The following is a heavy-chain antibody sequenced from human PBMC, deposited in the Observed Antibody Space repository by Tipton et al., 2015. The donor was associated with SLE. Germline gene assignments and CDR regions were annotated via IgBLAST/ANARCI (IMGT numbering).Heavy chain of an antibody. D-gene: IGHD3-22*01. CDR1: GGSITSSSYY. V-gene: IGHV4-39*07. J-gene: IGHJ4*02. CDR2: IYYSGST. Sequence: LRLSCTVSGGSITSSSYYWGWIRQPPGKGLEWIGSIYYSGSTYYNPSLKSRVTISVDTSKNQFSLRLSSVTAADTAVYYCARIGWYYYDSSGLIDYWGQGTLVTVSS. CDR3: ARIGWYYYDSSGLIDY.